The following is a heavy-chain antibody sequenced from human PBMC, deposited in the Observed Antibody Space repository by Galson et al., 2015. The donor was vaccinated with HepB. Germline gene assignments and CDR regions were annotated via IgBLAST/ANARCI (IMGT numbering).Heavy chain of an antibody. V-gene: IGHV2-5*02. CDR1: GFSLSTSGVG. Sequence: PALVKPTQTLTLTCTFSGFSLSTSGVGVGWIRQPPGKALEWLALIYWDDDKRYSPSLKSRLTITKDTSKNQVVLTMTNMDPVDTATYYCAHYGFLLWFGTHDLRFDYWGQGTLSPSPQ. J-gene: IGHJ4*02. CDR2: IYWDDDK. CDR3: AHYGFLLWFGTHDLRFDY. D-gene: IGHD3-10*01.